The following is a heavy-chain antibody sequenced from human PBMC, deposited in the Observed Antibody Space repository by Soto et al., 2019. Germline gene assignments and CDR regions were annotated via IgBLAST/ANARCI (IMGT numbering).Heavy chain of an antibody. V-gene: IGHV3-33*01. Sequence: QVQLVESGGGVVQPGRSLRLSCAASGFTFSSYVMHWVRQAPGKGLEWVTVIWYDGSNKYYADSVKGRFTISRDNSKNTLYLQMNSLRAEDTAVYSCARGHSGYDSFYFDDWGQGTLVTVSS. D-gene: IGHD5-12*01. CDR1: GFTFSSYV. CDR3: ARGHSGYDSFYFDD. CDR2: IWYDGSNK. J-gene: IGHJ4*02.